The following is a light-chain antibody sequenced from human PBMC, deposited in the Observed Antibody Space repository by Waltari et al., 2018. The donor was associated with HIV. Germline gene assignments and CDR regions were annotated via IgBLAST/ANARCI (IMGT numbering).Light chain of an antibody. J-gene: IGLJ3*02. Sequence: QSVLTSPPSASGHPGQSATTACTGNGAHIEAVYEFHQYQQLPGTAPKLLIYGNNKRPSGVPDRFAGSKSGTSASLAITGLQAEDEADYYCQSYDGSLSGWVFGGGTKLTVL. CDR3: QSYDGSLSGWV. V-gene: IGLV1-40*01. CDR1: GAHIEAVYE. CDR2: GNN.